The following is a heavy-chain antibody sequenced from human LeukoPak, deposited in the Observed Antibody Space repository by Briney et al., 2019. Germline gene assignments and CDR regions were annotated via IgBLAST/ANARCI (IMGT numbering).Heavy chain of an antibody. D-gene: IGHD3-3*01. CDR2: FDPEDGET. CDR3: ARDYIDFWSGYDY. V-gene: IGHV1-24*01. Sequence: GFDPEDGETIYAQKFQGRVTMTRDTSTSTVYMELSSLRSEDTAVYYCARDYIDFWSGYDYWGQGTLVTVSS. J-gene: IGHJ4*02.